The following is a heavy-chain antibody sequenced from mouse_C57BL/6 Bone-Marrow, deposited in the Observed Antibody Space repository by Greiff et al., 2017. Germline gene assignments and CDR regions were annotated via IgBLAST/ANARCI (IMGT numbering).Heavy chain of an antibody. D-gene: IGHD3-2*02. J-gene: IGHJ3*01. CDR1: GYTFTSYW. Sequence: QVQLQQPGAELVMPGASVKLSCKASGYTFTSYWMHWVKQRPGQGLEWIGEIDPSDSYTNYNQKFKGKSTLTVDKSSSTAYMQLSSLTSEDSAVYYCAITAQAPWFAYGGQGTLVTVSA. V-gene: IGHV1-69*01. CDR3: AITAQAPWFAY. CDR2: IDPSDSYT.